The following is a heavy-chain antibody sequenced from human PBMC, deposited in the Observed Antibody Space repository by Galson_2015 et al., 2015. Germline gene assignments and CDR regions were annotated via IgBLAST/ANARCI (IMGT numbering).Heavy chain of an antibody. D-gene: IGHD5-18*01. J-gene: IGHJ4*02. V-gene: IGHV3-23*01. CDR3: AKGRIYTADLDY. Sequence: SLRLSCAASGFTFNSYAMSWVRQAPGKGLEWVSGISGSGVTTYYADSVKGRFTISRDNSKNTLNLQMNSLGAEDTAVYYCAKGRIYTADLDYWGQGTLVTVSS. CDR2: ISGSGVTT. CDR1: GFTFNSYA.